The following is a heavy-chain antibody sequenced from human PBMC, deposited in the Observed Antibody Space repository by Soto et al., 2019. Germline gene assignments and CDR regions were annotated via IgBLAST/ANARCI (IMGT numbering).Heavy chain of an antibody. V-gene: IGHV4-30-2*01. CDR3: ARYRFGGSLTYYFDY. CDR1: GGSISSGGYS. J-gene: IGHJ4*02. Sequence: LSLTCAVSGGSISSGGYSWSWIRQPPGKGLEWIGYIYHSGSTYYNPSLKSRVTISVDRSKNQFSLKLSSVTAADTAVYYCARYRFGGSLTYYFDYWGQGTLVTVSS. D-gene: IGHD5-12*01. CDR2: IYHSGST.